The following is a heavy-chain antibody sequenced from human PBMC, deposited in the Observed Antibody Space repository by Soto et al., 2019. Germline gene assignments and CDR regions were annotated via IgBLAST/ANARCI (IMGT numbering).Heavy chain of an antibody. Sequence: GASVKVSCKASGYTLTGYYMHWVRQAPGQGLEWMGWINPNSGGTNYAQKFQGWVTMTRDTSISTAYMELSRLRSDDTAVYYCARDSSGYDPNAAFDYWGQGTLVTVSS. V-gene: IGHV1-2*04. CDR2: INPNSGGT. J-gene: IGHJ4*02. D-gene: IGHD5-12*01. CDR1: GYTLTGYY. CDR3: ARDSSGYDPNAAFDY.